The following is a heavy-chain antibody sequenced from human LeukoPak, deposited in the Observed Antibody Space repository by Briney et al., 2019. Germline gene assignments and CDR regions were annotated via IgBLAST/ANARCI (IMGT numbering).Heavy chain of an antibody. CDR3: ARDGLRSSSTSCYSA. CDR2: INPSGSST. D-gene: IGHD2-2*01. CDR1: GYTFTSYY. V-gene: IGHV1-46*01. Sequence: ASVKVSCKASGYTFTSYYMHWVRQAPGQGLEWMGIINPSGSSTSYAQKFQGRVTMTRDMSTSTVYMELSSLRSEDTAVYYCARDGLRSSSTSCYSAWGQGTLVTVSS. J-gene: IGHJ4*02.